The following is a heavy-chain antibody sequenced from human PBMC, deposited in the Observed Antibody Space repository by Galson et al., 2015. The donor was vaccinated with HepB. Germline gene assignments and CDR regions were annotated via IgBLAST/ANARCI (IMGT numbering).Heavy chain of an antibody. CDR1: GYTFTSYG. V-gene: IGHV1-18*01. D-gene: IGHD3-16*01. Sequence: SVKVSCKASGYTFTSYGISWVRQAPGQGLEWMGWISAYNGNTNYAQKLQGRVTMTTDTSTSTAYMELRSLRSDDTAVYYCARDFTPTYDYVWGSYAGNDYWGQGTLVTVSS. CDR3: ARDFTPTYDYVWGSYAGNDY. CDR2: ISAYNGNT. J-gene: IGHJ4*02.